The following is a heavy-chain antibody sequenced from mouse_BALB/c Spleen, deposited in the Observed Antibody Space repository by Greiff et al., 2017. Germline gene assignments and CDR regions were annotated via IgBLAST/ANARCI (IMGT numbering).Heavy chain of an antibody. D-gene: IGHD1-1*01. CDR3: TKYYGSSYPSYWYFDV. V-gene: IGHV6-6*02. Sequence: EVQLQESGGGLVQPGGSMKLSCVASGFTFSNYWMNWVRQSPEKGLEWVAEIRLKSNNYATHYAESVKGRFTISRDDSKSSVYLQMNNLRAEDTGIYYCTKYYGSSYPSYWYFDVWGAGTTVTVSS. CDR1: GFTFSNYW. J-gene: IGHJ1*01. CDR2: IRLKSNNYAT.